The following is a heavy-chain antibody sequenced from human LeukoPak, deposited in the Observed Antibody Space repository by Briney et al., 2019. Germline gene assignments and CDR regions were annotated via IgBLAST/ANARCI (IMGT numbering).Heavy chain of an antibody. CDR2: INPSGGST. V-gene: IGHV1-46*01. CDR1: GYTFTSYY. Sequence: ASVKVSCKASGYTFTSYYMHWVRQAPGQGLEWMGIINPSGGSTSYAQKLQGRVTMTTDTSTSTAYMELRSLRSDGTAVYYCARSGYSYGYAHFDYWGQGTLVTVSS. J-gene: IGHJ4*02. CDR3: ARSGYSYGYAHFDY. D-gene: IGHD5-18*01.